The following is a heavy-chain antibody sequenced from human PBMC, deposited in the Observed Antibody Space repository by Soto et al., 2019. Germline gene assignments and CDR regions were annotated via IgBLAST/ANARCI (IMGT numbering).Heavy chain of an antibody. D-gene: IGHD6-6*01. CDR2: IIPIFGSA. V-gene: IGHV1-69*06. J-gene: IGHJ6*02. CDR1: GGTFSRNA. CDR3: ARDTIDARRPHYYYDMDV. Sequence: QVQLVQSGAEVKKPGSSVKVSCKASGGTFSRNAFSWVRQAPGQGLEWMGGIIPIFGSANYAQKFQGRVTITADRSTSTAYMELSSLRSDDTAVYYCARDTIDARRPHYYYDMDVWGQGTTVTVSS.